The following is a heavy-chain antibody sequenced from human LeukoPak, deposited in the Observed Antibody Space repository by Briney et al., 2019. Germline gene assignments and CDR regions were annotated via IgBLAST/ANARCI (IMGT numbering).Heavy chain of an antibody. J-gene: IGHJ4*02. V-gene: IGHV4-30-4*08. CDR2: IYYSGST. CDR1: GGSISSGDYY. CDR3: ARDYSSGWYYFDY. D-gene: IGHD6-19*01. Sequence: SQTLSLTCIVSGGSISSGDYYWSWIRQPPGKGLEWIGYIYYSGSTYYNPSLKSRVTISVDTSKNQFSLKLSSVTAADTAVYYCARDYSSGWYYFDYWGQGTLVTVSS.